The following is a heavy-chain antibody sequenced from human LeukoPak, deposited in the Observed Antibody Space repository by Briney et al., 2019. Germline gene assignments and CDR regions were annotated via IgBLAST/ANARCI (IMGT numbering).Heavy chain of an antibody. CDR3: ASEYKYDSSGANAFDI. D-gene: IGHD3-22*01. CDR1: GYTFTGHY. J-gene: IGHJ3*02. Sequence: ASVKVSCKASGYTFTGHYIHWVRQAPGQGLEWMGWIHPNTGGTKYAQKFQGRVTMTRDTSSSTAYMELGSLRSADTAVYYCASEYKYDSSGANAFDIWGQGTMVTVSS. V-gene: IGHV1-2*02. CDR2: IHPNTGGT.